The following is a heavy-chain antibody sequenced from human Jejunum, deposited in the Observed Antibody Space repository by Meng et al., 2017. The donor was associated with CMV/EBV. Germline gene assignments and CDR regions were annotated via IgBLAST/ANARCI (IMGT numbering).Heavy chain of an antibody. V-gene: IGHV3-23*01. CDR2: VGPGFDT. J-gene: IGHJ2*01. Sequence: ASGIIFSSYARNWVRQAPGRGLEWVSTVGPGFDTYYGDSVQGRFTISRDDSKNTVYLQMNSLGAEDSAIYYCAKHLRPGAVRYFDLWGRGTLVTVSS. CDR3: AKHLRPGAVRYFDL. CDR1: GIIFSSYA. D-gene: IGHD4/OR15-4a*01.